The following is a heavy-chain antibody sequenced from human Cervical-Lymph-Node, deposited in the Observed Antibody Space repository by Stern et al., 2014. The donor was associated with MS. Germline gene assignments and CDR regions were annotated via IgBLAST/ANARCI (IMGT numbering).Heavy chain of an antibody. CDR3: ARAGLPYYFYYGMDV. Sequence: EVQLEESGGGLVQPGGSLRLSCAASGFTFSSYWMHWVRQAPGKGLVWVSRINSDGNTTSYADSVKGRFTISRDNAKNTLYLQMNSLRAEDTAVYYCARAGLPYYFYYGMDVWGQGTTVTVSS. D-gene: IGHD5/OR15-5a*01. CDR1: GFTFSSYW. V-gene: IGHV3-74*02. J-gene: IGHJ6*02. CDR2: INSDGNTT.